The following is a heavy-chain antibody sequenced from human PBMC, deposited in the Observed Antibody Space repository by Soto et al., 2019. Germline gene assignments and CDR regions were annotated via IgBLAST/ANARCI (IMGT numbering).Heavy chain of an antibody. Sequence: QVQLVESGGGVVQPGRSLRLSCAASGFTFSSYAMHWVRQAPGKGLEWVAVISYDGSNKYYADSVKGRFTISRDNSKNTLYLQMNSLRAEDTAVYYCARDGGILWTPLYYYYGMDVWGQGTTVTVSS. D-gene: IGHD3-10*01. CDR2: ISYDGSNK. V-gene: IGHV3-30-3*01. CDR3: ARDGGILWTPLYYYYGMDV. CDR1: GFTFSSYA. J-gene: IGHJ6*02.